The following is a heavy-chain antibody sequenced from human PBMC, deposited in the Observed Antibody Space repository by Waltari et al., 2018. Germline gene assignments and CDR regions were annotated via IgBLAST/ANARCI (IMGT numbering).Heavy chain of an antibody. Sequence: QVQLVQSGAEVKKPGASVKVSCKASGYTFTGYYMHWVRQAPGQGLEWMGWINPNSGGTNYAQKCQGRVTMTRDTSISTAYMELSRLRSDDTAVYYCARELGFGELLQIDYWGQGTLVTVSS. V-gene: IGHV1-2*02. J-gene: IGHJ4*02. CDR3: ARELGFGELLQIDY. CDR1: GYTFTGYY. D-gene: IGHD3-10*01. CDR2: INPNSGGT.